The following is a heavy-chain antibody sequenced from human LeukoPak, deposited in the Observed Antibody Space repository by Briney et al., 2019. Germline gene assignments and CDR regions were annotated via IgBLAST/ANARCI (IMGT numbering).Heavy chain of an antibody. Sequence: SETLSLTCTVSGGSISSYYWSWIRQPPGKGLEWIGYIYYSGSTNYNPSLKSRVTISVDTSKNQFSLKLSSVTAADTAVYYCARAGVLWFEELLRTPYFDYWGQGTLVTVSS. V-gene: IGHV4-59*01. CDR2: IYYSGST. J-gene: IGHJ4*02. CDR3: ARAGVLWFEELLRTPYFDY. CDR1: GGSISSYY. D-gene: IGHD3-10*01.